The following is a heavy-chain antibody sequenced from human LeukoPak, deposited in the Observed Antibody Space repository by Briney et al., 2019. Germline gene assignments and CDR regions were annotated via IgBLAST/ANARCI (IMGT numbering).Heavy chain of an antibody. Sequence: GGSLRLSCAASGFTISTNYMSWVRQAPGKGLEWVSIMYTGGSTYYADSVKGRFTISRDNSKNTLYLQMNSLRAEDTALYYCARAPFYYDSSGYPYFDGWGQGTLVTVSS. CDR3: ARAPFYYDSSGYPYFDG. J-gene: IGHJ4*02. V-gene: IGHV3-53*01. CDR1: GFTISTNY. D-gene: IGHD3-22*01. CDR2: MYTGGST.